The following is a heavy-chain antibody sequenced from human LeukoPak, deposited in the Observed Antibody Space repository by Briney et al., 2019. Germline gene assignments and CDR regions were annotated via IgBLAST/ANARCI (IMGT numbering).Heavy chain of an antibody. J-gene: IGHJ4*02. CDR3: ARDLSGSYGNY. D-gene: IGHD1-26*01. V-gene: IGHV3-23*01. CDR2: ISSSTLKI. CDR1: GFTFSKYA. Sequence: GGSLRLSCAASGFTFSKYAMTWVRQAPGKGLEWVSAISSSTLKIYYADSVKGRFTISRDNSKNTLYLQMNSLRAEDTAVYYCARDLSGSYGNYWGQGTLVTVSS.